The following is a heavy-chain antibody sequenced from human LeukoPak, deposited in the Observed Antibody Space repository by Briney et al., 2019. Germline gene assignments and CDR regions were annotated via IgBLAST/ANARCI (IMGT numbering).Heavy chain of an antibody. CDR2: IYYSGST. D-gene: IGHD3-22*01. J-gene: IGHJ4*02. CDR3: ASEGYYYDSSGQSSYYFDY. V-gene: IGHV4-31*02. CDR1: TFDDYA. Sequence: TFDDYAMHWIRQHPGKGLEWIGYIYYSGSTYYNPSLKSRVTISVDTSKNQFSLKLSSVTAADTAVYYCASEGYYYDSSGQSSYYFDYWGQGTLVTVSS.